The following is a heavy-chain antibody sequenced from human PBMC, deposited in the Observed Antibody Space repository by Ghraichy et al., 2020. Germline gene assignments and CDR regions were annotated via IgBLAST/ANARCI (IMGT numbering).Heavy chain of an antibody. CDR3: ARVSYIPRGSGWYLSHPKAYYYYYGMDV. Sequence: SETLSLTCAVYGGSFSGYYWSWIRQPPGKGLEWIGEINHSGSTNYNPSLKSRVTISVDTSKNQFSLKLSSVTAADTAVYYCARVSYIPRGSGWYLSHPKAYYYYYGMDVWGQGTTVTVSS. D-gene: IGHD6-19*01. CDR1: GGSFSGYY. V-gene: IGHV4-34*01. J-gene: IGHJ6*02. CDR2: INHSGST.